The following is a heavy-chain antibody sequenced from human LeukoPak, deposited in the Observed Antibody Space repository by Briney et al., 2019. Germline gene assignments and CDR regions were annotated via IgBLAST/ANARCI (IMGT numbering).Heavy chain of an antibody. CDR2: ISSSGSTI. J-gene: IGHJ2*01. Sequence: GGSLRLSCAASGFTFSDYYMSWIRQAPGKGLEWVSCISSSGSTIYYPGSVKGRFTISRENAKNSLYLQVNSLRAGDTAVYYCARAGYSSTWYSRYFDLWGRGTLVTVSS. V-gene: IGHV3-11*04. CDR3: ARAGYSSTWYSRYFDL. D-gene: IGHD6-13*01. CDR1: GFTFSDYY.